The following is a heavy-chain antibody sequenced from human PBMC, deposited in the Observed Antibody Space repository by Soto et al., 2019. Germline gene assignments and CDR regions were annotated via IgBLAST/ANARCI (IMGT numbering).Heavy chain of an antibody. Sequence: PSETLSLTCSFSCGSIIDYYWGWIRQSPEKGLEYIAYSSYGGITNLNGALNGRVTMSIDTSKNQFSLKATSLTAADTAVYYCARARKATYITGGFDSWGQGTLVTVSS. J-gene: IGHJ4*02. D-gene: IGHD3-3*01. CDR3: ARARKATYITGGFDS. V-gene: IGHV4-59*01. CDR2: SSYGGIT. CDR1: CGSIIDYY.